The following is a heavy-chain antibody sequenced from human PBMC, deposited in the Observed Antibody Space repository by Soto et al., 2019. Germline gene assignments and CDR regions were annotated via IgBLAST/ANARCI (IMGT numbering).Heavy chain of an antibody. CDR2: MNPNSGNT. D-gene: IGHD5-12*01. CDR3: ARGRGYSGSDYEQKKFAY. Sequence: QVQLVQFGAEVKKPGASVKVSCKPSGYTFTSYDINWVRQATGQGLEWMGWMNPNSGNTGYRQKFQGRVTMTRNTSISTAYMELSSLRSEDAAVYYCARGRGYSGSDYEQKKFAYWGQGTLVTVSS. CDR1: GYTFTSYD. J-gene: IGHJ4*02. V-gene: IGHV1-8*01.